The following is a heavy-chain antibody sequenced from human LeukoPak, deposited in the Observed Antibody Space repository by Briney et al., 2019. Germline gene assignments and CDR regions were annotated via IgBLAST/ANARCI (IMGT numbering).Heavy chain of an antibody. Sequence: ASVKVSCKASGYTFTGYYMDWVRQAPGQGLEWMGWINPNSGGTNYAQKFQGWVTMTRDTSISTAYMELSRLRSDDTAVYYCARAPYSSSWYAYWGQGTLVTVSS. J-gene: IGHJ4*02. CDR2: INPNSGGT. CDR1: GYTFTGYY. V-gene: IGHV1-2*04. CDR3: ARAPYSSSWYAY. D-gene: IGHD6-13*01.